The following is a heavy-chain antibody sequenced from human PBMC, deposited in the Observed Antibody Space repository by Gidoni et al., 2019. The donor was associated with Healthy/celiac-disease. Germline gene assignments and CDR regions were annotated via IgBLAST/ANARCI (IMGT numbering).Heavy chain of an antibody. CDR1: GRSISSGGYY. D-gene: IGHD1-26*01. V-gene: IGHV4-31*03. J-gene: IGHJ4*02. CDR2: IYYSGRT. CDR3: AREIVSGSQYFDY. Sequence: QVPLQESGPGLVKPYQTLSLTCTVPGRSISSGGYYWRWTRQHPGKGLEWIGYIYYSGRTYYNPSLKSRVTISVDTSKNHFSLKLSSVTAADTAVYYCAREIVSGSQYFDYWGQGTLVTVSS.